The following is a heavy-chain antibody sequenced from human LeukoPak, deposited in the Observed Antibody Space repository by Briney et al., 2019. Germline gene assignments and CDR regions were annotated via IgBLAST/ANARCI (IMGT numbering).Heavy chain of an antibody. CDR2: INPNSGGT. V-gene: IGHV1-2*02. CDR3: ARDGQGAGKTYDY. Sequence: GASVKVSCKASGYTFTGYYMHWVRQAPGQGLEWMGYINPNSGGTKYAQKFQGRITMTRDTSISTAYMELSRLRSDDTAVYYYARDGQGAGKTYDYWGQGALVTVPS. CDR1: GYTFTGYY. D-gene: IGHD6-13*01. J-gene: IGHJ4*02.